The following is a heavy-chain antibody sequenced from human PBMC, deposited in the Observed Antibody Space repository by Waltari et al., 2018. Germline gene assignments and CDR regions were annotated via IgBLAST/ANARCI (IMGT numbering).Heavy chain of an antibody. CDR1: EYTFSTYG. J-gene: IGHJ4*02. V-gene: IGHV3-7*03. CDR2: INYDGSEK. D-gene: IGHD3-10*01. Sequence: EVQLVESGGGLVQPGGSLRLSCAVSEYTFSTYGIAWVRQASGRGLEWVANINYDGSEKNFLDSVKGRFTISRDNARNSLYLQMNSLRAEDTAVYYCAPYRWLGYWGQGTLVTVSS. CDR3: APYRWLGY.